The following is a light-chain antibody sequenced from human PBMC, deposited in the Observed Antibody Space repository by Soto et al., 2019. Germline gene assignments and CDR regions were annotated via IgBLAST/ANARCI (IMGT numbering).Light chain of an antibody. CDR3: IQYGSSPQT. J-gene: IGKJ5*01. CDR1: QSVSSSY. V-gene: IGKV3-20*01. CDR2: GAS. Sequence: EIVLTQSPGTLSLSPGERATLSCRASQSVSSSYLAWYQQKPGQAPRLVIYGASSRATGIADRFSGSGSGTDFTLTISRLEPDDFAVYYCIQYGSSPQTFGQGTRLEIK.